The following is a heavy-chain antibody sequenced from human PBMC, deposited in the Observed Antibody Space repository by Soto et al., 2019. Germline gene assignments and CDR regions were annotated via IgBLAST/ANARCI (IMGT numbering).Heavy chain of an antibody. CDR3: AKTYSNYYYYMDV. D-gene: IGHD4-4*01. CDR1: GGTFSGLR. CDR2: ISAYNGNT. Sequence: ASVKVSCKASGGTFSGLRITWVRQVPGQGLEWMGRISAYNGNTNYAQKLQGRVTMTTDTSTSTAYMEVRSLRSDDTAVYYCAKTYSNYYYYMDVWGKGTTVTVSS. J-gene: IGHJ6*03. V-gene: IGHV1-18*04.